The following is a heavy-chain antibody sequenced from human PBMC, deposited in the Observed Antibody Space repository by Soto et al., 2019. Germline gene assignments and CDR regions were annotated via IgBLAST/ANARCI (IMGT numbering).Heavy chain of an antibody. CDR2: IFHIETT. V-gene: IGHV4-4*02. CDR3: AKNGWYSADI. Sequence: QMQLQESGPGLVKPSGTLSLACAVSGASVSSDNWWSWVRQPPGKGLEWIGEIFHIETTNYNPSLKSRVTISVDKSKNQFSLTLTSVTAAVTAVYYCAKNGWYSADIWGQGTMVTVSS. J-gene: IGHJ3*02. D-gene: IGHD6-19*01. CDR1: GASVSSDNW.